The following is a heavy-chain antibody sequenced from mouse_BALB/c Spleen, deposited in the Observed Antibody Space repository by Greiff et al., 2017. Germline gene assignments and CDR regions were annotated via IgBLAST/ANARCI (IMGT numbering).Heavy chain of an antibody. CDR2: INPGSGGT. V-gene: IGHV1-54*01. CDR3: ERPLLGSSYDYAMDY. J-gene: IGHJ4*01. Sequence: QVQLKESGAELVRPGPSVKVSCKASGYAFTNYLIEWVKQRPGQGLEGIGVINPGSGGTNYNEKCKGKATLTADKSSSTAYMQLSSLTSDDSAVYFCERPLLGSSYDYAMDYWGQGTPVTVSA. CDR1: GYAFTNYL. D-gene: IGHD1-1*01.